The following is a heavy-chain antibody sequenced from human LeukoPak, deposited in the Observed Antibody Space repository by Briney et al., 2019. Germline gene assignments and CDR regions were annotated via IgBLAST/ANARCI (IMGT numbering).Heavy chain of an antibody. CDR1: GGTFNNYA. CDR3: ARIMEYCSSTSCYYGMDV. D-gene: IGHD2-2*01. CDR2: IIPLFRTA. J-gene: IGHJ6*02. V-gene: IGHV1-69*13. Sequence: ASVKVSCKTYGGTFNNYAINWVRQAPGQGFEWMGGIIPLFRTANYAQNFQGRLTITADESTRTAYMELSSLRSEDTAVYYCARIMEYCSSTSCYYGMDVWGQGTTVTVSS.